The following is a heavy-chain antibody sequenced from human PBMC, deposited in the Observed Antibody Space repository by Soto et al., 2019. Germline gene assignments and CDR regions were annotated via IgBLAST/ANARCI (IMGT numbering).Heavy chain of an antibody. CDR2: IWYDGSNK. CDR1: GFTFSSYG. Sequence: QVQLVESGGGVVQPGRSLRLSCAASGFTFSSYGMHWVRQAPGKGLEWVAVIWYDGSNKYYADSVKGRFTISRDNSKNTLYLHMHSLRAEDTAVYYCARERLGYCSGGSCYWGIDYWGQGTLVTVSS. CDR3: ARERLGYCSGGSCYWGIDY. V-gene: IGHV3-33*01. D-gene: IGHD2-15*01. J-gene: IGHJ4*02.